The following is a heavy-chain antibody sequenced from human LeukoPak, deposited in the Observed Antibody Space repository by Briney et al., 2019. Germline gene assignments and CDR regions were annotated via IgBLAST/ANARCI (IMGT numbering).Heavy chain of an antibody. D-gene: IGHD3-3*01. V-gene: IGHV1-2*02. Sequence: ASVKVSCKASGYTFTGYYMHWVRQAPGQGLEWMGWINTNNGGTNYAQKFQGRVTMTRGTSISTAYMELSRLRSDDTAVYYCARDPNTPDSAFDPWGQGTLVTVSS. J-gene: IGHJ5*02. CDR2: INTNNGGT. CDR3: ARDPNTPDSAFDP. CDR1: GYTFTGYY.